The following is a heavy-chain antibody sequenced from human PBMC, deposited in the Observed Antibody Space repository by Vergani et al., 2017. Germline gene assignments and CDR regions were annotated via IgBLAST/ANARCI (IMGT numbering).Heavy chain of an antibody. V-gene: IGHV1-69*13. CDR3: AGGLRRDRSSTSCYNLFDY. Sequence: QGQLAQSGAEVKKPGSSVKVSCKASGGTFSSNSISWVRQAPGQGLEWMGRIIPIFGTTSYAQKFQGRVTILADESTSTAYMELSSLRSEDTAVYYCAGGLRRDRSSTSCYNLFDYWGQGTLVTVSS. J-gene: IGHJ4*02. CDR2: IIPIFGTT. D-gene: IGHD2-2*02. CDR1: GGTFSSNS.